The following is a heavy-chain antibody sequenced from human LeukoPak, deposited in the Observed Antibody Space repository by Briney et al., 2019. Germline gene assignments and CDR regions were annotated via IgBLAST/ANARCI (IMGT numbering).Heavy chain of an antibody. CDR1: GYTFTSYD. J-gene: IGHJ4*02. Sequence: ASVKVSRKASGYTFTSYDFNWVRQATGQRPEWMGWMSPNSGDTGYAQKFQDRVTMTRNTSISTAYMELSNLRSDDTAVYYCARGPPNWGYDYWGPGTLVTVSS. CDR2: MSPNSGDT. CDR3: ARGPPNWGYDY. D-gene: IGHD7-27*01. V-gene: IGHV1-8*01.